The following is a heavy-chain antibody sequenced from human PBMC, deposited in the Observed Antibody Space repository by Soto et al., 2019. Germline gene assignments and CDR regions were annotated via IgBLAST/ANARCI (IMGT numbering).Heavy chain of an antibody. Sequence: GSLRLSCAASGFTFSSYSMNWVRQAPGKGLEWVSSISSSSSYIYYADSVKGRFTISRDNAKNSMHLQMHSLTAEDTAVSYCARNGTAMMMDVWGQGTTVTVSS. CDR1: GFTFSSYS. CDR2: ISSSSSYI. J-gene: IGHJ6*02. D-gene: IGHD5-18*01. CDR3: ARNGTAMMMDV. V-gene: IGHV3-21*01.